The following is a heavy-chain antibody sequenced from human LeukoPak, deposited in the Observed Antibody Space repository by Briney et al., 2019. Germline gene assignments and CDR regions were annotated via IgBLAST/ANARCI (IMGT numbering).Heavy chain of an antibody. J-gene: IGHJ5*02. D-gene: IGHD3-3*01. CDR3: AKEESYYDFWSGYYTDNWFDP. V-gene: IGHV3-23*01. Sequence: GGSLRLSCGASGFTFSSYAMSWVRQAPGKGLEWVSAISGSGGSTYYADSVKGRFTISRDNSKNTLYLQMNSLRAEDTAVYYCAKEESYYDFWSGYYTDNWFDPWGQGTLVTVSS. CDR2: ISGSGGST. CDR1: GFTFSSYA.